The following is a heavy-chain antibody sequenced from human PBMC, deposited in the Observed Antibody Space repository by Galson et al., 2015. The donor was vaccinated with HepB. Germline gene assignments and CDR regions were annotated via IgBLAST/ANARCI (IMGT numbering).Heavy chain of an antibody. J-gene: IGHJ4*02. CDR3: ARLKYCSSTTCYFFDS. Sequence: PALVKPTQTLTLTCTFSGFSLSTTGMCVSWIRQPPGKALEWLARIDWDDDKYYSTSLKTRLTISKDTSKNQVVLTMTNMDPVDTATYYCARLKYCSSTTCYFFDSWGQGTLVTVSS. CDR2: IDWDDDK. D-gene: IGHD2-2*01. CDR1: GFSLSTTGMC. V-gene: IGHV2-70*11.